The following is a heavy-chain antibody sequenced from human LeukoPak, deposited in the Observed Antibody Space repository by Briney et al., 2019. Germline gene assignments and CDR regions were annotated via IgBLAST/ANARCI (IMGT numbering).Heavy chain of an antibody. CDR2: INPNSGGT. J-gene: IGHJ6*03. V-gene: IGHV1-2*02. D-gene: IGHD1-26*01. CDR1: GYTFTGYY. Sequence: ASVKVSCKASGYTFTGYYMHWVRQAPGQGLEWMGWINPNSGGTNYAQKFQGRVTMTTDTSISTAYMELSRLRSDDTAVYYCARGIVGPVAYYYMDVWGKGATVTVSS. CDR3: ARGIVGPVAYYYMDV.